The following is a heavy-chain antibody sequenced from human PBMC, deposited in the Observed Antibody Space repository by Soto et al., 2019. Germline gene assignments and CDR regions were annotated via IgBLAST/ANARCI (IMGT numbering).Heavy chain of an antibody. Sequence: QVQLQQWGAGLLKPSETLSLTCAVYGGSFSGYYWSWIRQPPGKGLEWIGEINHSGSTNYNPSLKSRVTISVDTSKNQFSLKLSSVTAADTAVYYCAREESSSWYVYGMDVWGQGTTVTVSS. CDR2: INHSGST. J-gene: IGHJ6*02. CDR1: GGSFSGYY. CDR3: AREESSSWYVYGMDV. D-gene: IGHD6-13*01. V-gene: IGHV4-34*01.